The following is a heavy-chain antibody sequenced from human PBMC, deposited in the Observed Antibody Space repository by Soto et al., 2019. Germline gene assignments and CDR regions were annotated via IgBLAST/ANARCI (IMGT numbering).Heavy chain of an antibody. J-gene: IGHJ6*02. CDR1: GFTFSSYG. CDR2: IWYDGSNK. V-gene: IGHV3-33*01. Sequence: QVQLVESGGGVVQPGRSLRLSCAASGFTFSSYGMHWVRQAPGKGLEWVAVIWYDGSNKYYADSVKGRFTISRDNSKNTLYLQMNSLRAEDTAVYYCARAENGMDVWGQGTTVTVSS. CDR3: ARAENGMDV.